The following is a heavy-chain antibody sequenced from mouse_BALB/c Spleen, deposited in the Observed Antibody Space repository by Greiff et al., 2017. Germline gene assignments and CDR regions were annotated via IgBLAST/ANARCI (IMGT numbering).Heavy chain of an antibody. CDR2: SRNKANDYTT. J-gene: IGHJ4*01. Sequence: EVNLVESGGGLVQPGGSLRLSCATSGFTFSDFYMEWVRQPPGKGLEWIAASRNKANDYTTEYSAPVKGRFIVSRDTSQSILYLQMNALRAEDTAIYYCARDARGLYYGPTGAMDYWGQGTSVTVSS. CDR3: ARDARGLYYGPTGAMDY. V-gene: IGHV7-1*02. CDR1: GFTFSDFY. D-gene: IGHD2-1*01.